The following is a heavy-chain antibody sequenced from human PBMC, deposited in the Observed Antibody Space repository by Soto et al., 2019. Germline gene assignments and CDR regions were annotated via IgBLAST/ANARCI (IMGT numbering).Heavy chain of an antibody. V-gene: IGHV3-11*05. D-gene: IGHD3-9*01. J-gene: IGHJ6*02. Sequence: PGGSLRLSCAASGFTFSDYYMSWIRQAPGKGLEWVSYISSSSSYTNYADSVKGRFTISRDNAKNSLYLQMNSLRAEDTAVYYCARDRPTLRYFDWLPDYYGMDVWGQGTTVTVSS. CDR3: ARDRPTLRYFDWLPDYYGMDV. CDR1: GFTFSDYY. CDR2: ISSSSSYT.